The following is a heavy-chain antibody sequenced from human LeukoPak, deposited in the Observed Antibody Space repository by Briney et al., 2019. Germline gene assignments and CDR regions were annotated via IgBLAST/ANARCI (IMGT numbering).Heavy chain of an antibody. Sequence: GSLRLSCAASGFTFSNAWMSWVRQAPGKGLGWVGRIKSKTDGGTTDYAAPVKGRFTISRDDSKNTLYLQMNSLKTEDTAVYYCTTDMGVVLAAIRREDPGAWGQGTLVTVSS. CDR1: GFTFSNAW. CDR3: TTDMGVVLAAIRREDPGA. J-gene: IGHJ4*02. V-gene: IGHV3-15*01. CDR2: IKSKTDGGTT. D-gene: IGHD2-2*02.